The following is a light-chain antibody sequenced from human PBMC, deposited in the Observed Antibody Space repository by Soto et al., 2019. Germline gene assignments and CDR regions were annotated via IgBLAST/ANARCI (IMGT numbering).Light chain of an antibody. CDR3: QQYINYFRT. CDR2: KTS. Sequence: DIQMTQSPSTLSASVGDRVTITCRDSQSIGVWLAWYQQKPGTAPKLLIYKTSTLDSGVPLRFSGSGSGTEFPLTISSLQPDDFETDYCQQYINYFRTFGQATNVEIK. CDR1: QSIGVW. V-gene: IGKV1-5*03. J-gene: IGKJ1*01.